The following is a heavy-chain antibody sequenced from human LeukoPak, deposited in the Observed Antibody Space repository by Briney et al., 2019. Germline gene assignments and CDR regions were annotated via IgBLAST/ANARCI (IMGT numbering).Heavy chain of an antibody. Sequence: SETLSLTCTVSGGSISSSSYYWGWIRQPPGKGLEWIGSIYYSGSTYYNPSLKSRVTISVDTSKNQFSLKLSSVTAADTAVYYCARWVLNGGRPFDYWGQGTLVTVSS. V-gene: IGHV4-39*07. CDR2: IYYSGST. D-gene: IGHD4-23*01. J-gene: IGHJ4*02. CDR1: GGSISSSSYY. CDR3: ARWVLNGGRPFDY.